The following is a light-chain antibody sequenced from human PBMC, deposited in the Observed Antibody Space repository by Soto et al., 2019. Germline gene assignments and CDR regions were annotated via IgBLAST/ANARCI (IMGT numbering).Light chain of an antibody. J-gene: IGKJ4*01. CDR3: QQSYRIPLT. Sequence: DIQMTQSPSSLSASVGDRVTITCRASQSISSYLSWYLQKPGKVPKLLIFGASSLQPGVPSRFSGSGSGTDFTLTISNLQPEDFATYYCQQSYRIPLTFGGGT. V-gene: IGKV1-39*01. CDR2: GAS. CDR1: QSISSY.